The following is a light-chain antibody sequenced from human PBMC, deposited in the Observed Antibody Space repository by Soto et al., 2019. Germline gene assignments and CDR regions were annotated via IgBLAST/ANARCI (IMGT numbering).Light chain of an antibody. Sequence: AIQLTQSPSSLSASVGDRVTITCRASHDIASALAWYQQKPGKPPKLMIYDASTLEGGVPSRFSGSRSGTDFPLTISGLQPEDFATYYCQQFNYFRVTFGQGTRLEI. J-gene: IGKJ5*01. V-gene: IGKV1D-13*01. CDR1: HDIASA. CDR3: QQFNYFRVT. CDR2: DAS.